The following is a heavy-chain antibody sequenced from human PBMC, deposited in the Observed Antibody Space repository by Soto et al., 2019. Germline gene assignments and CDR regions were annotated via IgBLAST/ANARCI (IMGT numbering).Heavy chain of an antibody. Sequence: QGQLVQSGGEAKKPGASVKVSCKASGYTFTRYGISWVRQAPGQGLEWMGWISGYNGDTNYAQKFQGRVTMTIDTSTSTAYMERRSLTSDDTAVYYWAKNGHPPYDYYGMDVWSQGNTVTVSS. J-gene: IGHJ6*02. V-gene: IGHV1-18*01. CDR3: AKNGHPPYDYYGMDV. CDR2: ISGYNGDT. CDR1: GYTFTRYG. D-gene: IGHD2-8*01.